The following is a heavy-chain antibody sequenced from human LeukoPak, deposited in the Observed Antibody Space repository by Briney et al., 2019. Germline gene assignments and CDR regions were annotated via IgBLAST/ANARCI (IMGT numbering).Heavy chain of an antibody. CDR2: ISYDGSNK. D-gene: IGHD1-20*01. V-gene: IGHV3-30*04. CDR1: GVTFSSYA. J-gene: IGHJ5*02. CDR3: ARGGYNWNDGRDNWFDP. Sequence: GRSLRLSCAASGVTFSSYAMHWVRQAPGKGLEWVALISYDGSNKYYADSVKGRFTISRDNSKNTLYLQMNSLRAEDTAVYYCARGGYNWNDGRDNWFDPWGQGTLVTVSS.